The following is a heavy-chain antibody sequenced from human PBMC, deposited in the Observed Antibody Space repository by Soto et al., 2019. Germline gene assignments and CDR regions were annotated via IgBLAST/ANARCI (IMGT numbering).Heavy chain of an antibody. CDR1: GFSFRDHA. V-gene: IGHV3-33*01. Sequence: PGGSMRPSRAVFGFSFRDHAMHWVRQLPRKGREWLAIIWIDGCNKFYTDSVQGQFTISRDNSKNTVYLQMNTLSAADTAVYYCSRASFPAVDDYCMDAWGQGTTVTVSS. CDR2: IWIDGCNK. J-gene: IGHJ6*02. D-gene: IGHD3-10*01. CDR3: SRASFPAVDDYCMDA.